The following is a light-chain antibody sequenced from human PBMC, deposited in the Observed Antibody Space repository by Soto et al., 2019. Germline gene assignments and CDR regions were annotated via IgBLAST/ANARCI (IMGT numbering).Light chain of an antibody. Sequence: QSALTQPASVSGSPGQSITISCTGTSSDVGGYNYVSWYQQHPGKVPKLILYEVSNRPSGVSNRFSGYKSGNTASLAISGLQAEDEADYYCSSYTTSSTQVFGGGTQLTVL. CDR3: SSYTTSSTQV. J-gene: IGLJ3*02. V-gene: IGLV2-14*01. CDR2: EVS. CDR1: SSDVGGYNY.